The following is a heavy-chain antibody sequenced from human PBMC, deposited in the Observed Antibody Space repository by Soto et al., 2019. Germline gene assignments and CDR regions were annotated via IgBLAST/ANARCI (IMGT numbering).Heavy chain of an antibody. D-gene: IGHD3-22*01. Sequence: GGSLRLSCTASGFSFSSYAMNWVRQAPGKGLEWVSGIGGSGDSTKYADSVKGRFTISRDNSKNTLYLQMSSVRAEDTAVYFCAKSTLVVLVIHEFDSWGQGTLVTVSS. J-gene: IGHJ4*02. V-gene: IGHV3-23*01. CDR2: IGGSGDST. CDR1: GFSFSSYA. CDR3: AKSTLVVLVIHEFDS.